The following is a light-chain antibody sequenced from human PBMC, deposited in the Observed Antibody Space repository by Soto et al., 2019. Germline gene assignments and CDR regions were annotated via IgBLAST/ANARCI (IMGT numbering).Light chain of an antibody. CDR2: DAF. J-gene: IGKJ2*01. CDR3: QQRSNLMYT. V-gene: IGKV3-11*01. Sequence: EIVLTQSPVTLSLSPGERATLSCRASQSVSSYLAWYQQKPGQAPRLLIYDAFNRATGIPARFSGSGSGTDFTLTISSLEPEDFAVYYCQQRSNLMYTFGQGTKLEIK. CDR1: QSVSSY.